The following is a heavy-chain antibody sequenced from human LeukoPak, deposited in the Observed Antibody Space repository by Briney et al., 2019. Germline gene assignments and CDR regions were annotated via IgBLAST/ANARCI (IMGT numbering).Heavy chain of an antibody. CDR1: GFTFDDYG. V-gene: IGHV3-20*04. CDR3: ARDLTHCSSTSCSYGEFDY. CDR2: INWNGGST. Sequence: GGSLRLSCAASGFTFDDYGMSWVRQAPGKGLEWVSGINWNGGSTGYADSVKGRLTISRDNAKNSLYLQMNSLRAEDTALYYCARDLTHCSSTSCSYGEFDYWGQGTLVTVSS. D-gene: IGHD2-2*01. J-gene: IGHJ4*02.